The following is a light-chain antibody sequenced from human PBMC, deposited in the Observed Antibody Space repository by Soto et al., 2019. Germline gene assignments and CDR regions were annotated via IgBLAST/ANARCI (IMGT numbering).Light chain of an antibody. CDR2: GAS. Sequence: EIVMTQSPATLSVSPGERATLSCRASQSVSSNLAWYQQKPGQAPRLLSYGASTRATGIPARFSGSGSGTEFTLTISSLQSADFAVYYCQQYNNWPPAYTFGQGTKLEIK. CDR3: QQYNNWPPAYT. CDR1: QSVSSN. V-gene: IGKV3-15*01. J-gene: IGKJ2*01.